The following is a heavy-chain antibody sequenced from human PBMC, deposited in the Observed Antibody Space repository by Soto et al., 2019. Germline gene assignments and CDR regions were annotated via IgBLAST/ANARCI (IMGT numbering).Heavy chain of an antibody. J-gene: IGHJ5*02. V-gene: IGHV4-31*03. CDR2: IFYTGST. D-gene: IGHD3-3*01. CDR3: ARDPSLDLWSGSWFDP. Sequence: QVQLQESGPGLVKPSQTLSLTCTVSGGSINSSDYYWTWIRQHPEKGLEWIGYIFYTGSTYYNPSLRSRDTISVDTSNNQFSLRLTSVTAADTAVYYCARDPSLDLWSGSWFDPWGQGTLVTVSS. CDR1: GGSINSSDYY.